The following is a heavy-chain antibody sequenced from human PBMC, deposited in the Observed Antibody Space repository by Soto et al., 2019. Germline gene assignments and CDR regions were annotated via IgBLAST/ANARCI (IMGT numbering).Heavy chain of an antibody. J-gene: IGHJ5*02. D-gene: IGHD6-19*01. Sequence: QLQLQESGPGLVKPSETLSLTCSVSGGSINSSSYFWGWVSQPPGKGLEWIGSIYYSGSTYYNPSLRSRVTISVDTSKNQSSLKLSSVTAADTAVFYCARHYSSGSRNWFDPWGQGTLVTVSS. CDR1: GGSINSSSYF. CDR2: IYYSGST. CDR3: ARHYSSGSRNWFDP. V-gene: IGHV4-39*01.